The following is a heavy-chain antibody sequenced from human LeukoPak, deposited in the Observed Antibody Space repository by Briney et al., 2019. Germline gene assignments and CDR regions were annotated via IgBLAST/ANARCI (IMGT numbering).Heavy chain of an antibody. Sequence: SETLSLTCTVSGGSISSSSYYWGWIRQPPGKGLEWIGSIYYSGSTYYNPSLKSRVTISVDTSKNQFSLKLSSVTAADTAVYYCARLLVAVAAPEPFDYWGQGTLVTVSS. CDR1: GGSISSSSYY. J-gene: IGHJ4*02. CDR2: IYYSGST. V-gene: IGHV4-39*01. CDR3: ARLLVAVAAPEPFDY. D-gene: IGHD6-19*01.